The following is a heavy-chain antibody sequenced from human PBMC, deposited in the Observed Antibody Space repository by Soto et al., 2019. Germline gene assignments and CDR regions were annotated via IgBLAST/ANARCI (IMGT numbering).Heavy chain of an antibody. CDR3: ARDPLAVTGSFVDY. CDR1: GFTFSSYA. CDR2: ISYDGREK. J-gene: IGHJ4*02. Sequence: GGSLRLSGAASGFTFSSYAMHWVRQAPGKGLEWLAVISYDGREKYFADSAKGRFTISRDSSKNTAYLQINSLRAEDTAVYYCARDPLAVTGSFVDYWGQGTLVTVSS. D-gene: IGHD6-19*01. V-gene: IGHV3-30*04.